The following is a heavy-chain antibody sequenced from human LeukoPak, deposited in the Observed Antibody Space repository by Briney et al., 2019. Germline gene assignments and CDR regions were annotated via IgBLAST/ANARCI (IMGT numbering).Heavy chain of an antibody. Sequence: ASVRVSCKASGYTFTGYYMHWVRQAPGQGLEWMGWINPNSGGTNYAQKFQGRVTMTRGTSISTAYMELSRLRSDDTAVYYCARDGDTNYDSSGYYYVLGNWGQGTLVTVSS. CDR3: ARDGDTNYDSSGYYYVLGN. CDR1: GYTFTGYY. V-gene: IGHV1-2*02. J-gene: IGHJ4*02. CDR2: INPNSGGT. D-gene: IGHD3-22*01.